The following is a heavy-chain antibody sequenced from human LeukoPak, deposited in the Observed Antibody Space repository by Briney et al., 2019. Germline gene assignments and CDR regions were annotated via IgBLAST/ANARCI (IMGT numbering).Heavy chain of an antibody. J-gene: IGHJ4*02. CDR1: GHTFINYY. D-gene: IGHD3-10*01. CDR3: ARGVRGVIHLSDY. Sequence: ASVKVSCKASGHTFINYYVNWVRHAPGQGLEWMGVLNPSSGYTTNAQKFQGRVTMTRDTSTSTVYMELSSLTSEDTAVYYCARGVRGVIHLSDYWGQGTLVTVSS. V-gene: IGHV1-46*01. CDR2: LNPSSGYT.